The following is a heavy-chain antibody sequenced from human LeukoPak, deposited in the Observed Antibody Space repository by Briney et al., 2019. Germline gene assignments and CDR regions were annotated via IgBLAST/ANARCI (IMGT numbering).Heavy chain of an antibody. D-gene: IGHD5-24*01. V-gene: IGHV3-48*03. CDR2: ISSSSSTI. CDR1: GFAFSSYE. Sequence: GGSLRLSCAASGFAFSSYEMNWVRQAPGKGLEWVSYISSSSSTIYYADSVKGRFTISRDNAKNSLYLQMNSLRAEDTAVYYCARAPMWNREYYFDYWGQGTLVTVSS. J-gene: IGHJ4*02. CDR3: ARAPMWNREYYFDY.